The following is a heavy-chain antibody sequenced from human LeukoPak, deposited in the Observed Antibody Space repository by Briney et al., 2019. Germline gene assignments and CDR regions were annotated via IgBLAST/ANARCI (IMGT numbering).Heavy chain of an antibody. V-gene: IGHV3-23*01. D-gene: IGHD2-15*01. J-gene: IGHJ4*02. CDR2: ISGSGGST. CDR3: AKDWPNYLYCSGGSCYTLGY. CDR1: GFTFSSYA. Sequence: GGSLRLSCAASGFTFSSYATSWVRQAPGKGLEWVSAISGSGGSTYYADSVKGRFTISRDNSKNTLYLQMNSLRAEDTVVYYCAKDWPNYLYCSGGSCYTLGYWGQGTLVTVSS.